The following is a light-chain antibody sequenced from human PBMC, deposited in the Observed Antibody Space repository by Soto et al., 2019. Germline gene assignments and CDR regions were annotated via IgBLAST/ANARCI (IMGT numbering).Light chain of an antibody. CDR1: QSVSNNF. CDR2: GSS. V-gene: IGKV3-20*01. CDR3: QQYCCSLLS. Sequence: EIVLTQSPGTLSLSPGEGATLSCRASQSVSNNFVAWYQQRPGKAPRLLIYGSSSRASGIPERFSGSGSGTDFTLTISRLEPEDFAVYYCQQYCCSLLSFGGGTKVEIK. J-gene: IGKJ4*01.